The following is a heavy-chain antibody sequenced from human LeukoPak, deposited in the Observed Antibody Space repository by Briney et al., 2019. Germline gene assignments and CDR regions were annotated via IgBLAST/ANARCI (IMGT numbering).Heavy chain of an antibody. CDR2: IKEDVSEK. J-gene: IGHJ4*02. V-gene: IGHV3-7*01. CDR1: GFTFSNYW. D-gene: IGHD6-13*01. Sequence: GGSLSLSCAASGFTFSNYWMSWVRQAPGKGLEWVANIKEDVSEKYYVDSVKGRFTISRDNARNSLYLQMNSLRAEDTAVYYCASGRQLGYWGQGTLVTVSS. CDR3: ASGRQLGY.